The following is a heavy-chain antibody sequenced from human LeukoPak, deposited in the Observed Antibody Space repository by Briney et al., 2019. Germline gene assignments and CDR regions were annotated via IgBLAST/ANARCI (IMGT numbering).Heavy chain of an antibody. CDR2: ISTRGTTI. J-gene: IGHJ4*02. Sequence: PGGSLRLSCAASGFTFSDYYMSWIRPAPGKGLEWVSYISTRGTTIYYADSVKGRFTISRDNAKSSLYLQMNSLRADDTAVYYCARDRGYCTNGVCYLYHFDYWGQGTLVTVSS. CDR1: GFTFSDYY. CDR3: ARDRGYCTNGVCYLYHFDY. D-gene: IGHD2-8*01. V-gene: IGHV3-11*01.